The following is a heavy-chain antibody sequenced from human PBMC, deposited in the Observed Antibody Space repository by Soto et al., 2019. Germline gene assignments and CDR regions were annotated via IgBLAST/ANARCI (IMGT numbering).Heavy chain of an antibody. D-gene: IGHD1-7*01. CDR3: AKDPELFY. CDR1: EVADISDG. J-gene: IGHJ4*02. CDR2: ISYDGSNK. Sequence: AGSLRHSIADSEVADISDGMHRESPAPGKGLEWVAVISYDGSNKYYAASVKGRFTISRDNSKNTLYLQMNSLRAEDTAVYYCAKDPELFYWGQGTLVTVSS. V-gene: IGHV3-30*18.